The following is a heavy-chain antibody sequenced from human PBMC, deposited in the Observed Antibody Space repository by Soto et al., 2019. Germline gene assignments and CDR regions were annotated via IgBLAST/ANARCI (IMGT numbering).Heavy chain of an antibody. CDR2: ISGSGGST. Sequence: LRLSCAASGFTFSSYAMIWVRQAPGKGLEWVSAISGSGGSTYYADSVKGRFTISRDNSKNTLYLQMNSLRAEDTAVYYCAKFWSYSNYGYYYYGMDVWGQGTTVTVS. D-gene: IGHD4-4*01. CDR3: AKFWSYSNYGYYYYGMDV. J-gene: IGHJ6*02. V-gene: IGHV3-23*01. CDR1: GFTFSSYA.